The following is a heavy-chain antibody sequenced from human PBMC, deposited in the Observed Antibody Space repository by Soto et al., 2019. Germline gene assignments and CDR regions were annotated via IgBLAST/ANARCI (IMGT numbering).Heavy chain of an antibody. J-gene: IGHJ3*02. CDR3: AKDDEGGHDYGDYLGAFDI. D-gene: IGHD4-17*01. Sequence: QVQLVESGGGVVQPGRSLRLSCAASGFTFSSYGMHWVRQAPGKGLEWVAVISYDGSNKYYADSVKGRFTISRDNSKNTLYLQMNSLRAEDTAVYYCAKDDEGGHDYGDYLGAFDIWGQGTMVTVSS. V-gene: IGHV3-30*18. CDR2: ISYDGSNK. CDR1: GFTFSSYG.